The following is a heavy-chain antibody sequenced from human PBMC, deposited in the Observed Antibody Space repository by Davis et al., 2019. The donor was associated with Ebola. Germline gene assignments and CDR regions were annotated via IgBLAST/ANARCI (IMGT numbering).Heavy chain of an antibody. CDR3: ARVVRGSYFDY. CDR2: INAGNGNT. D-gene: IGHD3-10*01. CDR1: GYTFTSYA. V-gene: IGHV1-3*01. J-gene: IGHJ4*02. Sequence: AASVNVSCKASGYTFTSYAMHWVRQAPGQRLEWMGWINAGNGNTKYSQKFQGRVTITRDTSASTAYMELSSLRSEDTAVYYCARVVRGSYFDYWGQGTLVTVSS.